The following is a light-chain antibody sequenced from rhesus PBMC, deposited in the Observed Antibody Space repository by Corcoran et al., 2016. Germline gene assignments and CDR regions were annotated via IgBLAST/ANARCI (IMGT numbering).Light chain of an antibody. CDR3: QQGNDDPLT. CDR1: QGISTY. CDR2: YVN. Sequence: DIQMSQSPSSLSASVGDRVTIACRASQGISTYLIWYQHKPGKAPKPLIYYVNSLESGVPSRFSGSGSGTEFPLTISSLQPEDFATYYYQQGNDDPLTFCGGTKVEPK. J-gene: IGKJ4*01. V-gene: IGKV1-32*02.